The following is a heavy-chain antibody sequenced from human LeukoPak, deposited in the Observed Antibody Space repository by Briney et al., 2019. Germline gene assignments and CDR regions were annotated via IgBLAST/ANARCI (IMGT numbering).Heavy chain of an antibody. Sequence: GGSLRRSCAASGFTFDDYAMHWARQAPGKGLEWVSGISWNSGSIGYADSVKGRFTISRDNAKNSLYLQMNSLRAEDTALYYCAKDKEEWLSGFDYWGQGTLVTVSS. CDR3: AKDKEEWLSGFDY. D-gene: IGHD3-3*01. CDR2: ISWNSGSI. CDR1: GFTFDDYA. J-gene: IGHJ4*02. V-gene: IGHV3-9*01.